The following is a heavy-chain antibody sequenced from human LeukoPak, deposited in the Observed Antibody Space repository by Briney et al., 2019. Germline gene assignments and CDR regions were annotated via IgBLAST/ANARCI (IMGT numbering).Heavy chain of an antibody. CDR3: ARASGGSWGDYYYYYYMDV. V-gene: IGHV4-39*07. D-gene: IGHD2-15*01. CDR2: IYYSGST. J-gene: IGHJ6*03. CDR1: GGSMSSSSYY. Sequence: PSETLSLTCTVSGGSMSSSSYYWGWIRQPPGKGLEWIGSIYYSGSTYYNPSLKSRVTISVDTSKNQFSLKVNSVTAADTAVYYCARASGGSWGDYYYYYYMDVWGKGTTVTISS.